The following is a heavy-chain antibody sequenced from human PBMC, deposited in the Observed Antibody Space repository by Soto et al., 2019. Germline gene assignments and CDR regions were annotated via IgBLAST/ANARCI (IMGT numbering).Heavy chain of an antibody. Sequence: GGSLRLSCAASGFTFSSYAMHWVRQAPGKGLEWVAVISYDGSNKYYADSVKGRFTISRDNSKNTLYLQMNSLRAEDTAVYYCARDRQQLVRCFDYWGQGTLVTVSS. J-gene: IGHJ4*02. CDR1: GFTFSSYA. D-gene: IGHD6-13*01. CDR3: ARDRQQLVRCFDY. V-gene: IGHV3-30-3*01. CDR2: ISYDGSNK.